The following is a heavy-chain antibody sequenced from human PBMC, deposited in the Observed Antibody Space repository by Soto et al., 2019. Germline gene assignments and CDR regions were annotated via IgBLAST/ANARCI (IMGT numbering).Heavy chain of an antibody. CDR1: GGSVSSGSYY. Sequence: PSLTCTVSGGSVSSGSYYWSWIRQPPGKGLEWIGYIYYSGSTNYNPSLKSRVTISVDTSKNQFSLKLSSVTAADTAVYYCARDRNDFYGDLQYFDYWGQGTLVTVSS. J-gene: IGHJ4*02. CDR2: IYYSGST. CDR3: ARDRNDFYGDLQYFDY. D-gene: IGHD4-17*01. V-gene: IGHV4-61*01.